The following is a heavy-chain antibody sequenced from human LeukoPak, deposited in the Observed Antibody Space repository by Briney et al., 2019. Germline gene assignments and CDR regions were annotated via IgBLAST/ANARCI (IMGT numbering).Heavy chain of an antibody. V-gene: IGHV3-9*01. Sequence: SLRLSCAASGFTFDDYAMHWVRQAPGKGLEWVSGISLSSGSIGYADSVKGRFTISRDNARNSLYLQMNSLRAEDTAVYYCARWKRNNWNDDYYFDYWGQGTLVTVSS. CDR2: ISLSSGSI. CDR1: GFTFDDYA. CDR3: ARWKRNNWNDDYYFDY. D-gene: IGHD1-20*01. J-gene: IGHJ4*02.